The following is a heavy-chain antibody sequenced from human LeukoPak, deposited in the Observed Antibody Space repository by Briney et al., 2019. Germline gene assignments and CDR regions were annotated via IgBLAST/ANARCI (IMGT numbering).Heavy chain of an antibody. CDR3: ARDHGWSGFNWFDP. Sequence: SETLSLTYSVSGDSISEYYWSWIRQPPGKGLEWIGYIYVSGNTNYNPSLKSRVTLSLDTSKNQFSLKMTSVTAADTAIYYCARDHGWSGFNWFDPWGQGTLVTVSS. J-gene: IGHJ5*02. CDR2: IYVSGNT. V-gene: IGHV4-59*01. D-gene: IGHD3-3*01. CDR1: GDSISEYY.